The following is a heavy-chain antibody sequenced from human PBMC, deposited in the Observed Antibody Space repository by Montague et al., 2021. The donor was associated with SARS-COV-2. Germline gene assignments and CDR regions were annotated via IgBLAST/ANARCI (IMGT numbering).Heavy chain of an antibody. CDR2: IYYSGST. V-gene: IGHV4-61*01. Sequence: SETLSLTCTVSGGSVSSGSYYWSWIRQPPGKGLEWIGYIYYSGSTNYNPSLKSRVTISVDTSKNQFSLKLSSVTAADTAVYYCARDPCRSTIFAVVTRYGMDVWGQGTTVTVSS. CDR1: GGSVSSGSYY. D-gene: IGHD3-3*01. J-gene: IGHJ6*02. CDR3: ARDPCRSTIFAVVTRYGMDV.